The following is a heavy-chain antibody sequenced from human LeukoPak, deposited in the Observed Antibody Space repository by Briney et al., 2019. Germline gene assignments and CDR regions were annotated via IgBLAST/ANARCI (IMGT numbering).Heavy chain of an antibody. D-gene: IGHD4-11*01. CDR3: ARGFKSGTVTTPFDY. V-gene: IGHV1-8*03. CDR2: MNPNSGNT. J-gene: IGHJ4*02. CDR1: GYTFTSYD. Sequence: ASVRVSCKASGYTFTSYDINWVRQATGQGLEWMGWMNPNSGNTGYAQKFQGRVTITRNTSISTAYMELSSLRSEDTAVYYCARGFKSGTVTTPFDYWGQGTLVTVSS.